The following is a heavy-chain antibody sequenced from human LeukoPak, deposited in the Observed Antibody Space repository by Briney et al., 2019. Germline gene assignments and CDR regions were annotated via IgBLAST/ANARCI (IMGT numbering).Heavy chain of an antibody. Sequence: GGSLRLSCAASGFTFSTYWMSWVRQAPGKGLEWVASMKQDGSEIHYVDSVKGRYTISRDNAKNSLYLQMNSLRAEDTAVYYCAKLIAPRTIYDYWGQGTLVTVSS. CDR3: AKLIAPRTIYDY. D-gene: IGHD6-6*01. CDR1: GFTFSTYW. CDR2: MKQDGSEI. J-gene: IGHJ4*02. V-gene: IGHV3-7*01.